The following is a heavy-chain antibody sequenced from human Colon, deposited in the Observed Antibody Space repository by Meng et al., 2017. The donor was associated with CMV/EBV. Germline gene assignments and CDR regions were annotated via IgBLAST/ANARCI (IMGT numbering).Heavy chain of an antibody. V-gene: IGHV3-48*04. Sequence: GGSLRLSCAASGFTFSSYWMNWVRQAPGKGLEWVSYISSSGSTIYYADSVKGRFTISRDNAKNSLYLQMNSLRAEDTAVYYCANIFGVSCYGMDVWGQGTTVTVSS. D-gene: IGHD3-3*01. CDR1: GFTFSSYW. CDR3: ANIFGVSCYGMDV. J-gene: IGHJ6*02. CDR2: ISSSGSTI.